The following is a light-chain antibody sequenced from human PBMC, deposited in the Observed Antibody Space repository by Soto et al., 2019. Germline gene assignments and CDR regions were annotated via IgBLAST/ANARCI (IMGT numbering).Light chain of an antibody. CDR2: KAS. V-gene: IGKV1-5*03. CDR1: QSISSW. CDR3: XXXNSYPLT. Sequence: DIQMTQSPSTLSASVGDRVTITCRASQSISSWLAWYQQKPGKAPKLLIYKASSLESGVPSRFSGSGSGTEFTLTISSLQPDXXXXXXXXXXNSYPLTFGGGTKVEIK. J-gene: IGKJ4*01.